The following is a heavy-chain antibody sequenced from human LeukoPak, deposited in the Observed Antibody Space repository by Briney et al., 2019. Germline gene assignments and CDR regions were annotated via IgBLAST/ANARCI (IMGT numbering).Heavy chain of an antibody. Sequence: SETLSLTCTVSGGSISSYYWSWIRQPAGKGLEWIGRIYTSGSTNYNPSLKSRVTMSVDTSKNQFSLKLSSVTAADTAVYYCARDQGYDFWSGYSGAYYFDYWGQGTLVTVPS. CDR2: IYTSGST. CDR3: ARDQGYDFWSGYSGAYYFDY. CDR1: GGSISSYY. V-gene: IGHV4-4*07. D-gene: IGHD3-3*01. J-gene: IGHJ4*02.